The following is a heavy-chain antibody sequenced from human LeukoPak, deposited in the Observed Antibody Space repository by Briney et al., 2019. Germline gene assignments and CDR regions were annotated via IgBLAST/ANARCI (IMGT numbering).Heavy chain of an antibody. V-gene: IGHV3-53*01. D-gene: IGHD3-3*01. CDR3: ARAHDYDFWSGYSPYFFDY. CDR2: IYSGGST. J-gene: IGHJ4*02. CDR1: GFTVSSSY. Sequence: GGSLRLSCAASGFTVSSSYMSWVRQAPGKGLEWVSVIYSGGSTYYADSVKGRFTISRDNSKNTLYLQMNSLRAEDTAVYYCARAHDYDFWSGYSPYFFDYWGQGTLVTVSS.